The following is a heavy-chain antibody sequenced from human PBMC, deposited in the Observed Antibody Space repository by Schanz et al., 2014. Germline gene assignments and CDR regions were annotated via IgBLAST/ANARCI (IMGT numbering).Heavy chain of an antibody. CDR1: GFTFSSYS. V-gene: IGHV3-23*04. Sequence: EVQLVESGGGLVQPGGSLRLSCAASGFTFSSYSMNWVRQAPGKGLEWVSAISGSGGSTYYADSVKGRFTISRDNSKNTLYLQMNSLRAEDTAVYFCARDGGRDGYNLAFDVWGQGTLVTVSS. D-gene: IGHD5-12*01. J-gene: IGHJ3*01. CDR3: ARDGGRDGYNLAFDV. CDR2: ISGSGGST.